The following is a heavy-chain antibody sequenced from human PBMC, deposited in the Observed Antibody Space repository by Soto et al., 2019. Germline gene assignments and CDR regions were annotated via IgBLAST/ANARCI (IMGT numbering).Heavy chain of an antibody. CDR3: ARGIWYNDY. Sequence: QVQLQESGPGLVKPSETLSLTCTVSGGSISSYYWSWIRQPPGKGLEWIGYIYYSGSTNYNPSLKSRVTISVDTSKNQFSLKLSSVTAADTAVYYCARGIWYNDYWGQGTLVTVSS. CDR1: GGSISSYY. CDR2: IYYSGST. D-gene: IGHD1-1*01. V-gene: IGHV4-59*01. J-gene: IGHJ4*02.